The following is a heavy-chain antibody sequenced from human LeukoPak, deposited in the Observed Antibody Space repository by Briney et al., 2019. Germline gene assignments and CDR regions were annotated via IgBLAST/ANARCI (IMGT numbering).Heavy chain of an antibody. CDR3: AKWCYSPTYYYDSSADY. CDR1: GFTFSSYA. D-gene: IGHD3-22*01. Sequence: GGSLRLSCAASGFTFSSYAMSWVRQAPGKGLEWVSAISGSGGSTYYADSVKGRFTISRDNSKNTLYLQMTSLRAEDTAVYYCAKWCYSPTYYYDSSADYWGQGTLVTVSS. V-gene: IGHV3-23*01. J-gene: IGHJ4*02. CDR2: ISGSGGST.